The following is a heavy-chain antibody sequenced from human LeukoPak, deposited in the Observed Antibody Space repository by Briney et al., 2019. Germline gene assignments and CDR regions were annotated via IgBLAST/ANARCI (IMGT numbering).Heavy chain of an antibody. CDR2: IIPIFGTA. V-gene: IGHV1-69*01. D-gene: IGHD3-16*01. J-gene: IGHJ2*01. CDR3: ARDWGRVLGYFDL. Sequence: GSSVKGSCKASGGTFSSYAISWVRQAPGQGLEWMGGIIPIFGTANYAQKFQGRVTITADESTSTAYMELSGLRSEDTAVYYCARDWGRVLGYFDLWGRGTLVTVSS. CDR1: GGTFSSYA.